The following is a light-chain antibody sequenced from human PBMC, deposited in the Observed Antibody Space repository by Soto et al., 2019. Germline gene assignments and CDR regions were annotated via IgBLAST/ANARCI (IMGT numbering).Light chain of an antibody. CDR1: QDINNY. CDR2: DAS. V-gene: IGKV1-33*01. CDR3: KQYDTFIT. J-gene: IGKJ5*01. Sequence: DIQMTQSPSSLSASVGDRITITCQASQDINNYLNWYQQKPGKAPKLLIYDASNLETGVPSRFSGSGSGTEFASTICSLHPEDNAIYYCKQYDTFITFGQGTRLEIK.